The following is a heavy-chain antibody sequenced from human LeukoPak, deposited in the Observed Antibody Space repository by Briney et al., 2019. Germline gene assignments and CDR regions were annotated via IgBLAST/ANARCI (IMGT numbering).Heavy chain of an antibody. CDR1: GDSVSSNSAA. Sequence: SQTLSLTCDISGDSVSSNSAAWNWIRQSPSRGLEWLGRTYYRSQWYNEYAVSVKSGITINPDTSKNQFSLQLNSVTPEDTAVYYCGRSMGAAVDYWGQGTLVTVSS. V-gene: IGHV6-1*01. D-gene: IGHD1-26*01. J-gene: IGHJ4*02. CDR2: TYYRSQWYN. CDR3: GRSMGAAVDY.